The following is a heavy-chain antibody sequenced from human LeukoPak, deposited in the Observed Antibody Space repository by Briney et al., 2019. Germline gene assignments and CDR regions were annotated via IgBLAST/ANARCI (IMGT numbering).Heavy chain of an antibody. Sequence: GGSLRLSCAASGFTISSYWMHWVRQAPGKGLVWVSRINSGGSSTSYADSVKGRFTISRDNAKNTLYLQMNSLRAEDTAVYYCARDRESWFGELFHYFDYWGQGTLVTVSS. J-gene: IGHJ4*02. V-gene: IGHV3-74*01. CDR1: GFTISSYW. D-gene: IGHD3-10*01. CDR2: INSGGSST. CDR3: ARDRESWFGELFHYFDY.